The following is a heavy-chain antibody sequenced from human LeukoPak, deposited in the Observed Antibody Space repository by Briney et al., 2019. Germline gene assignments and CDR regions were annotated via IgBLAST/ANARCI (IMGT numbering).Heavy chain of an antibody. CDR2: ISGSGGST. CDR1: GFTFSSYA. D-gene: IGHD6-6*01. CDR3: ARVVYSSSSPYDYYYYMDV. V-gene: IGHV3-23*01. J-gene: IGHJ6*03. Sequence: GGSLRLSCAASGFTFSSYAMSWVRQAPGKGLEWVSAISGSGGSTYYADSVKGRFTISRDNSKNTLYLQMNSLRAEDTAVYYCARVVYSSSSPYDYYYYMDVWGKGTTVTVSS.